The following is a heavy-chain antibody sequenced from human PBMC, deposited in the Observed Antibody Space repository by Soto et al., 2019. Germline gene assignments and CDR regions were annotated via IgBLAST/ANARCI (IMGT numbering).Heavy chain of an antibody. CDR1: GGSISSGDYY. J-gene: IGHJ4*02. V-gene: IGHV4-30-4*01. D-gene: IGHD3-22*01. Sequence: QVQLQESGPGLVKPSQTLSLTCTVSGGSISSGDYYWSWIRQPPGKGLECIGYISYSGSTSYNPSLKSRLTISIDTSKNQFSLKLSSVTAADTAVYYCARGLYYYDSSDYYGDSKGNFAYWGQGTLVTVSS. CDR3: ARGLYYYDSSDYYGDSKGNFAY. CDR2: ISYSGST.